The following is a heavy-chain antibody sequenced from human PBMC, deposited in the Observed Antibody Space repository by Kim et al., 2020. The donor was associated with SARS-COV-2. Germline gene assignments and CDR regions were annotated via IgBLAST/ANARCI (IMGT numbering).Heavy chain of an antibody. V-gene: IGHV4-31*03. CDR1: GGSISSGGYY. CDR3: ARSGDPMVYGYFDY. Sequence: SETLSLTCTVSGGSISSGGYYWSWIRQHPGKGLEWFGYTYYSGSTYYNPSLKSRFTISVDTSKNQFSLKLSSVNAADPAVYYCARSGDPMVYGYFDYWGQGTLVTVSS. J-gene: IGHJ4*02. D-gene: IGHD2-8*01. CDR2: TYYSGST.